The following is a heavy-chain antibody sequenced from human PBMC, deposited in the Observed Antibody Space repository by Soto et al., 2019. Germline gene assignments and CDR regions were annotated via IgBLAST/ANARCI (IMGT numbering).Heavy chain of an antibody. CDR3: AKGDSETTAGTSSFDH. V-gene: IGHV3-30-3*01. D-gene: IGHD6-13*01. Sequence: VGFLRLSCAASGVTFISYAMHWVRQAPGKGLEWVAVISYDGSNKYYADSVKGRFTISRDNSKNTLYLQMNSLRAEDTAVYYCAKGDSETTAGTSSFDHWGQGTLVTVSS. CDR1: GVTFISYA. J-gene: IGHJ4*02. CDR2: ISYDGSNK.